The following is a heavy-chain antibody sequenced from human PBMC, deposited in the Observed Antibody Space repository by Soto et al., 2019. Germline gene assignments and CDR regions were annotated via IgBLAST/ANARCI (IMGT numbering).Heavy chain of an antibody. J-gene: IGHJ4*02. D-gene: IGHD3-9*01. CDR2: IWFDGSDK. V-gene: IGHV3-33*01. CDR3: ARDQNYALLTGSYYFDY. CDR1: GFIFSSHG. Sequence: GESLKISCAASGFIFSSHGMNWVRQAPGKGLEWVALIWFDGSDKNYADSVKGRFTISRDNSKNTLYLQMNSLRVEDTAVYYCARDQNYALLTGSYYFDYWGQGTLVTVSS.